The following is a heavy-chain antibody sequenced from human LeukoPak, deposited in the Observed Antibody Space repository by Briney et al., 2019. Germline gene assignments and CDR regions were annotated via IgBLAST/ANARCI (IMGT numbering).Heavy chain of an antibody. CDR2: INPNSGGT. CDR3: AKGTSHNANWFAR. V-gene: IGHV1-2*02. CDR1: GYTFTGYY. Sequence: ASVKVSCKASGYTFTGYYMHWVRQAPGQGLEWMGWINPNSGGTNYAQKFQGRVTMTRDTSITTAYMELNRLIFDDTAVYYCAKGTSHNANWFARWGQGTLVTVSS. D-gene: IGHD2-2*01. J-gene: IGHJ5*02.